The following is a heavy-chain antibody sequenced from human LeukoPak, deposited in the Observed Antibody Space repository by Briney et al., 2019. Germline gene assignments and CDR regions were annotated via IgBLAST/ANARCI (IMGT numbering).Heavy chain of an antibody. Sequence: GASVKVSCKASGYTFTSYGISWVRQAPGQGLEWMGWISAYNGNTNYAQKLQGRVTMTTDTSTSTAYMELRSLRSDDTAVYYCARDGAPYCSSTSCYAGYFQHWGQGTLVTVSS. V-gene: IGHV1-18*01. D-gene: IGHD2-2*01. CDR3: ARDGAPYCSSTSCYAGYFQH. J-gene: IGHJ1*01. CDR1: GYTFTSYG. CDR2: ISAYNGNT.